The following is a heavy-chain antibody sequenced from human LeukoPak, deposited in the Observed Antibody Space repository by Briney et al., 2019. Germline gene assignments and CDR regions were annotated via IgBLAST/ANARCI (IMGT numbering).Heavy chain of an antibody. CDR3: AKGGHALDY. J-gene: IGHJ4*02. D-gene: IGHD2-8*01. CDR2: ISWNNGSI. V-gene: IGHV3-9*01. Sequence: PAGRSLRLSCAASGFTFDDYAMHWVRQAPGKGLEWVSGISWNNGSIGYADSVKGRFTISRDNAKNSLYLQMNSLRAEDTALYYCAKGGHALDYWGQGTLVTVSS. CDR1: GFTFDDYA.